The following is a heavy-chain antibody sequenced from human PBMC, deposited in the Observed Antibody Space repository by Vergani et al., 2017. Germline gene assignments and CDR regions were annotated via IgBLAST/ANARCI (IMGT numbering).Heavy chain of an antibody. CDR1: GFTFRNHG. V-gene: IGHV3-30*19. Sequence: QVQLVESGGGVVQPGRSLRLSCAVSGFTFRNHGMHWVRQAPGKGLEWVTQISYDGDYKYYADSVKDRFTISRDNSKNTLYLQMNSLRVEDSAMYYCARGVTGSTIDYWGQGTLVTVSS. D-gene: IGHD1-1*01. CDR3: ARGVTGSTIDY. CDR2: ISYDGDYK. J-gene: IGHJ4*02.